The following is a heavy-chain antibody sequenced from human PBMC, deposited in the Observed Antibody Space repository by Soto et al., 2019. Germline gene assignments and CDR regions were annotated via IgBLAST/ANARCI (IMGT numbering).Heavy chain of an antibody. CDR3: ARDYDFWSGYYEYYYYGMDV. J-gene: IGHJ6*02. D-gene: IGHD3-3*01. CDR1: GFTFNSYG. CDR2: ISYDSTKT. V-gene: IGHV3-30*03. Sequence: PGGSLRLSCAASGFTFNSYGMHWVRQGPGNGLEWVAFISYDSTKTYYADSVKGRFTISRDNSKNTLYLQMNSLRAEDTAVYYCARDYDFWSGYYEYYYYGMDVWGQGTTVTVPS.